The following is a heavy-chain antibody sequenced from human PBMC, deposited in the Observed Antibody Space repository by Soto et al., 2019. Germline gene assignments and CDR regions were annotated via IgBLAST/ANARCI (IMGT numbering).Heavy chain of an antibody. Sequence: PGRSLRLPCVLSAWAVGSNYLSWDRQARGGGLEWVSTDSGGGTTYYAECVNGRSTISRDNSKNPLYLQMNSLRAEDTAVYYCARGFVGASLWGQGTLVTVSS. D-gene: IGHD1-26*01. CDR3: ARGFVGASL. J-gene: IGHJ4*02. CDR1: AWAVGSNY. V-gene: IGHV3-53*01. CDR2: DSGGGTT.